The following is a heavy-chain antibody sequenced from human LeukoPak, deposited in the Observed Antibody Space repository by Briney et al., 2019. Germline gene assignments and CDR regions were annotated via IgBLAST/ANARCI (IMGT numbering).Heavy chain of an antibody. D-gene: IGHD3/OR15-3a*01. Sequence: GASVRVSYKASGGTFSSYAISWVRQAPGQGLEWMGGIIPIFGTANYAQKFQGRVTITADKSTSTAYMELSSLRSEDTAVYYCAREYPGTGSIGGPYYYGMDVWGKGTTVTVSS. CDR1: GGTFSSYA. J-gene: IGHJ6*04. CDR2: IIPIFGTA. CDR3: AREYPGTGSIGGPYYYGMDV. V-gene: IGHV1-69*06.